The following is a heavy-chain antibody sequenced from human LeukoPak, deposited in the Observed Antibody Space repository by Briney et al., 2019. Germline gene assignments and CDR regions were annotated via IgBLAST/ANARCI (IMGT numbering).Heavy chain of an antibody. J-gene: IGHJ4*02. CDR3: ARDGALEWLLFELDY. D-gene: IGHD3-3*01. CDR2: IRYNGNNQ. Sequence: PGGSLRLSCAASGFTFNNYGMHWVRQAPGKGLEWVAFIRYNGNNQYYADSVKGRFTISRDNSKNTLYLQMNSLRAEDTAVYYCARDGALEWLLFELDYWGQGTLVTVSS. V-gene: IGHV3-30*02. CDR1: GFTFNNYG.